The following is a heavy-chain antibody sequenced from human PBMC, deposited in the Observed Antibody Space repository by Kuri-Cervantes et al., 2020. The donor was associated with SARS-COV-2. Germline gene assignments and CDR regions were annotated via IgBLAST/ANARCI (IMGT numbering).Heavy chain of an antibody. Sequence: GGSRRLSCAAFGFTFSNAWMNWVRQAPGKGLEWIGRIKNKTDGGTTDYAAPVKGRFTISRDDSKNTLYLQMNSLKTEDTAVYYCTTVGTGYSYGFDYYGMDVWGQGTTVTVSS. CDR2: IKNKTDGGTT. D-gene: IGHD5-18*01. CDR3: TTVGTGYSYGFDYYGMDV. CDR1: GFTFSNAW. J-gene: IGHJ6*02. V-gene: IGHV3-15*07.